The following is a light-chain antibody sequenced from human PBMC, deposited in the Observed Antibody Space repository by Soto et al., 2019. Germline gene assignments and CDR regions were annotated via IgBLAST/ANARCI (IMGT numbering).Light chain of an antibody. CDR3: QQRSNWPPGIT. CDR1: QSVSSNY. CDR2: VAS. J-gene: IGKJ5*01. Sequence: EIVLTQAPGTLSLSPGEGATLSCRASQSVSSNYLAWYQQKPGQAPRLLLYVASSRATGLPDGFSGSGSGTDFTLTTSRLEPEDFAVYSCQQRSNWPPGITFGQGTRLEIK. V-gene: IGKV3D-20*02.